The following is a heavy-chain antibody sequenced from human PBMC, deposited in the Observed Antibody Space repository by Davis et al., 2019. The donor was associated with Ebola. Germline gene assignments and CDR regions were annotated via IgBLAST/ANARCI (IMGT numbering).Heavy chain of an antibody. D-gene: IGHD6-13*01. CDR2: ISYDGGNK. J-gene: IGHJ5*02. CDR3: ANSARP. V-gene: IGHV3-30*18. Sequence: GESLKISCEASGFPFRSYAMHWVRQAPGKGLEWLALISYDGGNKDYGYSVKGRFTISRDNSKKTLYLQMNSLRAEDTAVYYCANSARPWGQGTLVIVSS. CDR1: GFPFRSYA.